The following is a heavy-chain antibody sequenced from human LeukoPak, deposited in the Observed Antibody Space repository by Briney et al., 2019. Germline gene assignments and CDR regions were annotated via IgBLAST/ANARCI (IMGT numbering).Heavy chain of an antibody. Sequence: ASVKVSCKASGYTFTSYGISWVRQAPGQGLEWMGWISAYNGNTNYAQKPQGRVTMTTDTSTSTAYMELRSLRSDDTAVYYCARDAWYSGYEAELVLGWFDPWGQGTLVTVSS. CDR3: ARDAWYSGYEAELVLGWFDP. D-gene: IGHD5-12*01. CDR1: GYTFTSYG. J-gene: IGHJ5*02. CDR2: ISAYNGNT. V-gene: IGHV1-18*04.